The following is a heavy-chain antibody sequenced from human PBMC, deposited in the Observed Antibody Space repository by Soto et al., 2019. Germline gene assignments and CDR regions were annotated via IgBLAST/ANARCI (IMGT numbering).Heavy chain of an antibody. CDR1: GTIFSSYT. CDR2: IIPILGET. Sequence: QVQLVQSGAEVKKPGSSVRVSCKASGTIFSSYTISWVRQAPGQGLEWMGRIIPILGETNSAQKFQGRVTLXSDKSTNTAYMELNSLRLEDTALYYCARGLGGRMDDWGQGITVTVSS. D-gene: IGHD3-16*01. J-gene: IGHJ6*02. V-gene: IGHV1-69*08. CDR3: ARGLGGRMDD.